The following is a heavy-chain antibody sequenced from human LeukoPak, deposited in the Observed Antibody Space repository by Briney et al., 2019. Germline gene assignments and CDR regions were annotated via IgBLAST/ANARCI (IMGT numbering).Heavy chain of an antibody. CDR3: ATQVYYYDSSGYYP. V-gene: IGHV3-23*01. Sequence: GGSLRLSCAASGFTFSSYGMSWVRQAPGKGLEWVSAISGGGGSTYYADSVKGRFTISRDNSKNTLYLQMNSLRAEDTAVYYCATQVYYYDSSGYYPWGQGTLVTVSS. CDR1: GFTFSSYG. CDR2: ISGGGGST. J-gene: IGHJ5*02. D-gene: IGHD3-22*01.